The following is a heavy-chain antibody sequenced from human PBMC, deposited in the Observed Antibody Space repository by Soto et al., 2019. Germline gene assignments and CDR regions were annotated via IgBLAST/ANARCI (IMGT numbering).Heavy chain of an antibody. CDR3: AREEQTGANYYLDY. V-gene: IGHV1-2*02. Sequence: GASVKVSCKASGYTFAGYYIHCVRQAPGQGLEWMGSISPHSGRPNYAQRFQGRVTMTRDTSMTTVYMEMSGLTSDDTAVYYCAREEQTGANYYLDYWGQGTLVTVSS. J-gene: IGHJ4*02. D-gene: IGHD7-27*01. CDR2: ISPHSGRP. CDR1: GYTFAGYY.